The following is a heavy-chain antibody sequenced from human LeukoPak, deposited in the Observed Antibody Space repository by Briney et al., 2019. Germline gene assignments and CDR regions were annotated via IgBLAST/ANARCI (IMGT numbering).Heavy chain of an antibody. CDR2: ISYDGSGI. J-gene: IGHJ3*01. CDR1: GFTFSSYV. CDR3: ARDRPTITVADSFDV. Sequence: PGGSLRLSCAASGFTFSSYVMHWVRRAPGKGLEWVAVISYDGSGIYYADSVKGRFTISRDNSKNTLYLQMNSLRVEDTAVYYCARDRPTITVADSFDVWGQGTMVTVS. V-gene: IGHV3-30-3*01. D-gene: IGHD6-19*01.